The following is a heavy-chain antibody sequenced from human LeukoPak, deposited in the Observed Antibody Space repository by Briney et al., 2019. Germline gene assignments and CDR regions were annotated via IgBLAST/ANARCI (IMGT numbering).Heavy chain of an antibody. CDR1: GYTFTSYD. D-gene: IGHD4-17*01. CDR2: MNPNSGNT. Sequence: ASVKVSCKASGYTFTSYDINWVRQSTGQGLEWMGWMNPNSGNTGYAQKFQGRVTMTRNTSISTAYMELSSLRSEDTAVYYCARTVYGDYGDELDYWGQGTLVTVSS. CDR3: ARTVYGDYGDELDY. V-gene: IGHV1-8*01. J-gene: IGHJ4*02.